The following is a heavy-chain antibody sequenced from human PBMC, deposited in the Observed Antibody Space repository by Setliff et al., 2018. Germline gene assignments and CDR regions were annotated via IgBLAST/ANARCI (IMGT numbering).Heavy chain of an antibody. CDR2: IYHDGND. D-gene: IGHD2-21*02. Sequence: PSETLSLTCTVSGGPISSYFWSWIRQPPGKGLEWIGEIYHDGNDKYTPSVHYSPSLKSRVTISIDKSNNQFSLKLTSMTAADTATYYCVRAPVYCSGDCYPRWFDPWGQGTLVTVSS. V-gene: IGHV4-59*12. CDR3: VRAPVYCSGDCYPRWFDP. CDR1: GGPISSYF. J-gene: IGHJ5*02.